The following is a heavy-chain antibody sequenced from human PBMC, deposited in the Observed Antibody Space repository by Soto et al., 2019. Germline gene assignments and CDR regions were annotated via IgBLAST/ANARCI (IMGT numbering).Heavy chain of an antibody. D-gene: IGHD4-4*01. Sequence: ASETLSLTCSVSGRSMSSNYWSCIRQSPDKGLEWLGYVFYGGTDYNPSLEGRVSMSVETPKSQFSLKLTSVTAADTAVYYCASYRGAFYFDSWGQGIKVTVSS. CDR2: VFYGGT. CDR3: ASYRGAFYFDS. J-gene: IGHJ4*02. V-gene: IGHV4-59*01. CDR1: GRSMSSNY.